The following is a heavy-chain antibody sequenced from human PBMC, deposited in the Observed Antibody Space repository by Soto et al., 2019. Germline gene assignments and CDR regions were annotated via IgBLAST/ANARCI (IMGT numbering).Heavy chain of an antibody. D-gene: IGHD6-19*01. CDR3: ARVQEAYSSGSPTEFDP. Sequence: GGSLRLSCVASGFTLTNNGMHWVRQAPGQGLEWVAVISSDGSSKYYADSVKGRFTISRDNSRNTLYLQMNSLRAEDTAVYYCARVQEAYSSGSPTEFDPWGQGTLVTVSS. CDR2: ISSDGSSK. J-gene: IGHJ5*02. V-gene: IGHV3-30*03. CDR1: GFTLTNNG.